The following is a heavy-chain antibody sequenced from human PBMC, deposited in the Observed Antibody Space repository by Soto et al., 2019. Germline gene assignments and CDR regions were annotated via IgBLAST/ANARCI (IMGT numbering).Heavy chain of an antibody. J-gene: IGHJ4*02. CDR3: AIDAPSWSDFWYYFDY. CDR1: GFTFSDYY. V-gene: IGHV3-11*01. CDR2: ISSSGSTI. Sequence: QVQLVESGGGLVKPGGSLRLSCAASGFTFSDYYMSWIRQAPGKGLEWVSYISSSGSTIYYADSVKGRFTISRDNAKNSLYLQMNSLRAEDTAVYYCAIDAPSWSDFWYYFDYWGQGTLVTVSS. D-gene: IGHD3-3*01.